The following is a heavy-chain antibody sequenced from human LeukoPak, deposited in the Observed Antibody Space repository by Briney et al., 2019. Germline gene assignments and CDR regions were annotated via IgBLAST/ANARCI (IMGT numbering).Heavy chain of an antibody. CDR3: ARDGEWLRPNDY. V-gene: IGHV3-30*03. D-gene: IGHD3-3*01. Sequence: PGRSLRLSCAASGFTFSSYGMHWVRQAPGKGLEWVAVISYDGSNKYYADSVKGRFTISRDNSKNTLYLQMSSLRPEDTAVYYCARDGEWLRPNDYWGQGTLVTVSS. CDR1: GFTFSSYG. J-gene: IGHJ4*02. CDR2: ISYDGSNK.